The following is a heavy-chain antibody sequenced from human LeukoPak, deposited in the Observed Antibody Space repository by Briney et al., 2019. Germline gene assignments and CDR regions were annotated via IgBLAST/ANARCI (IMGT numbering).Heavy chain of an antibody. Sequence: GGSLRLSCAASGFTFSSYSMHWVRQAPGKGLEWVAVISYDGSNKYYADSVKGRFTISRDNSKNTLYLQMNSLRAEDTAVYYCARPGYCSSTSCYRPYYYYGMDVWGQGTTVTVSS. V-gene: IGHV3-30-3*01. CDR3: ARPGYCSSTSCYRPYYYYGMDV. CDR1: GFTFSSYS. J-gene: IGHJ6*02. CDR2: ISYDGSNK. D-gene: IGHD2-2*01.